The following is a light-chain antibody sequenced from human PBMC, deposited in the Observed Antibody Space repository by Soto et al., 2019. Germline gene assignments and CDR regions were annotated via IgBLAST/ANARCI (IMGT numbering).Light chain of an antibody. J-gene: IGLJ2*01. CDR2: GNS. CDR3: QSYDSSLSGYVV. Sequence: QSVLTQPPSVSGAPGQRVTISCTGSSSNIGAGYDVPWYQQLPGTAPKLLIYGNSTRPSGVPDRFSGSKSGTSASLAITGLQAEDEADYYCQSYDSSLSGYVVFGGGTQLTVL. V-gene: IGLV1-40*01. CDR1: SSNIGAGYD.